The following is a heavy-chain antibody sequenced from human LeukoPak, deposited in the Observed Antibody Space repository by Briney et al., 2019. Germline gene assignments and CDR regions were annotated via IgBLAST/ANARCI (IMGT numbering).Heavy chain of an antibody. D-gene: IGHD3-16*01. CDR1: GDSISSGGYY. CDR2: IYYSGST. V-gene: IGHV4-31*03. Sequence: SETLSLTCTVSGDSISSGGYYWSWIRQHPGKGLEWIGYIYYSGSTYYNPSLKSRVTISVDTSKNQFSLKLSSVTAADTAVYYCARESVTTFLDYWGQGTLVTVSS. J-gene: IGHJ4*02. CDR3: ARESVTTFLDY.